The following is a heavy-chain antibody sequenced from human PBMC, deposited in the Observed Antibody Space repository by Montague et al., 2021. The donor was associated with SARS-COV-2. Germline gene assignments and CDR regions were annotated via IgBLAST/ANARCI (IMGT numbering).Heavy chain of an antibody. CDR1: GGSFSGNY. Sequence: SETLSLTCAVYGGSFSGNYWSWIRLPPGKGLEWIGEINHYGSTNYNPSLKSRVTMSVDTSKNQFSLKLSSVTAADTAVYYCARGLPVTTLFYYFGMDVWGQGTTVTVSS. CDR3: ARGLPVTTLFYYFGMDV. J-gene: IGHJ6*02. CDR2: INHYGST. V-gene: IGHV4-34*01. D-gene: IGHD4-11*01.